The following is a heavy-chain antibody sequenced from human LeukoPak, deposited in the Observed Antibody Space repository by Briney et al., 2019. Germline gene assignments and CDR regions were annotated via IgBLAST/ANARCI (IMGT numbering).Heavy chain of an antibody. Sequence: GGSLRLSCAASGFTFSSYSMSWVRQAPGKGLECVSYISSSSSIIYYADSVKGRLTISRDTDKNSLYLQMNSLRAEDTAVYFCARFRGYCSGGSCYYEYYYYYMDVWGKGTTVTVSS. J-gene: IGHJ6*03. CDR2: ISSSSSII. CDR3: ARFRGYCSGGSCYYEYYYYYMDV. CDR1: GFTFSSYS. D-gene: IGHD2-15*01. V-gene: IGHV3-48*01.